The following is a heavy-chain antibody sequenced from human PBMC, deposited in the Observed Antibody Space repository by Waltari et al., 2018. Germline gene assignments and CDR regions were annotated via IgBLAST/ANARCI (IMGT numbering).Heavy chain of an antibody. V-gene: IGHV1-3*01. CDR2: INAGNGNT. CDR1: GYTFTSYA. CDR3: ARDSDVRDSSSWYEDYFDY. Sequence: QVQLVQSGAEVKKPGASVKVSCKASGYTFTSYAMHWVRQAPGQRLEWMGWINAGNGNTKYSQKFQGRVTITRDTSASTAYVELSSLRSEDTAVYYCARDSDVRDSSSWYEDYFDYWGQGTLVTVSS. D-gene: IGHD6-13*01. J-gene: IGHJ4*02.